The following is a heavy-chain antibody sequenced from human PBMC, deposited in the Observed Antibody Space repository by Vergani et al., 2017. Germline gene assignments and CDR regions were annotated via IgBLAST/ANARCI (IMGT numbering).Heavy chain of an antibody. CDR2: IAYDGIDK. CDR3: ARDLRLLYNRFDP. D-gene: IGHD1-14*01. J-gene: IGHJ5*02. CDR1: GFTFNRDA. Sequence: QVQLVESGGGVVQPGRSLRLSCATSGFTFNRDAMHWVRQAPGKGLEWVAVIAYDGIDKFYADSVRGRFTISRDNSKNTLYLQMNSLRAEDSALYYCARDLRLLYNRFDPWGQGTLVTVSS. V-gene: IGHV3-30-3*01.